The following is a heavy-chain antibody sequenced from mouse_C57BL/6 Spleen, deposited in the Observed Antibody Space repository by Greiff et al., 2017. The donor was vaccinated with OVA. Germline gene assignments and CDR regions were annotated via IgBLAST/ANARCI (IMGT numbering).Heavy chain of an antibody. CDR1: GFSLTSYG. J-gene: IGHJ4*01. CDR3: ATSTVNYAMDY. Sequence: VQLQQSGPGLVAPSQSLSITCTVSGFSLTSYGVDWVRQSPGKGLEWLGVIWGVGSTNYNSALKSRLSISKDNSKSQVFLKMNSLQTDDTAMYYCATSTVNYAMDYWGQGTSVTVSS. V-gene: IGHV2-6*01. CDR2: IWGVGST. D-gene: IGHD1-1*01.